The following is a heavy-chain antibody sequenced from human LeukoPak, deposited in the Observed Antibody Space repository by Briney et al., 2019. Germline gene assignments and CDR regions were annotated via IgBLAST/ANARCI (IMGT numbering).Heavy chain of an antibody. CDR2: ISGSGGST. CDR1: GFTFSSYA. Sequence: PGGSLRLSCAASGFTFSSYAMSWVRQAPGKGLEWVSAISGSGGSTYYADSVKGRLTISRDNSKNTLYLQMNSLRAEDTAVYYCAKAEYSELRRGYGGSYWSTDYWGQGTLVTVSS. CDR3: AKAEYSELRRGYGGSYWSTDY. D-gene: IGHD1-26*01. J-gene: IGHJ4*02. V-gene: IGHV3-23*01.